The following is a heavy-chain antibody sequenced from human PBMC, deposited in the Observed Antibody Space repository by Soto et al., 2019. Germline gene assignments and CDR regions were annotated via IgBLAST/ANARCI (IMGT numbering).Heavy chain of an antibody. V-gene: IGHV3-33*01. CDR3: ARRRGYSGDDNNEYYYYFYGMDV. D-gene: IGHD5-12*01. J-gene: IGHJ6*02. CDR2: IWYDGSNE. CDR1: GFTFSSYG. Sequence: SLRLSCAASGFTFSSYGMHWVRQAPGKGLEWVAVIWYDGSNEYYGDPVKGRFTISRDNSKNTLYLQINSLRAEDTGVYYCARRRGYSGDDNNEYYYYFYGMDVWGQGTTVTVSS.